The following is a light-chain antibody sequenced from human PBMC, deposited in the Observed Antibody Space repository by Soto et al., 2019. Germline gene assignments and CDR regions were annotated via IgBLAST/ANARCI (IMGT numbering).Light chain of an antibody. Sequence: EIVMTQTPGTPSLSAGERATLSCRAGQGVTTNFAWYQQKSGQSPRLLIYDVSIRATGVPARFSVTGSETDFTLTLSGLKSEDSAAYVGQQYNNWTCSFGQGTRLEIK. V-gene: IGKV3-15*01. CDR1: QGVTTN. CDR2: DVS. CDR3: QQYNNWTCS. J-gene: IGKJ5*01.